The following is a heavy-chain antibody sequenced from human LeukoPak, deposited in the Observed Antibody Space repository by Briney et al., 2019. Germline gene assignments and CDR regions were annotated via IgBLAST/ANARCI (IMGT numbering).Heavy chain of an antibody. CDR1: IDSFSNYH. V-gene: IGHV4-34*01. CDR3: ARGQGATVPQVGKNWFDP. Sequence: SETLSLTCAVYIDSFSNYHWNWIRQTPAKGMEWIGEVNESGGTNISPSLRSRVILSVDTSKNQFSLRLISVTVADTAIYYCARGQGATVPQVGKNWFDPWGQGARVTVSS. CDR2: VNESGGT. D-gene: IGHD1-26*01. J-gene: IGHJ5*02.